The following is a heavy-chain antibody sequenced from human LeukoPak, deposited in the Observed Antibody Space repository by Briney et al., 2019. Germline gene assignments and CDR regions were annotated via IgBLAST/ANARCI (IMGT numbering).Heavy chain of an antibody. Sequence: ASVKVSCKASGYTFTSYGISWVRHAPGQGLEWMGWISAYIGKTNYPQKFQGRVTMTTDTSTSTASMELRSLRSDDTAVYYCARDPLYDILTGYYRWDYYSGMDVWGQGTTVTVSS. CDR3: ARDPLYDILTGYYRWDYYSGMDV. CDR2: ISAYIGKT. V-gene: IGHV1-18*01. CDR1: GYTFTSYG. J-gene: IGHJ6*02. D-gene: IGHD3-9*01.